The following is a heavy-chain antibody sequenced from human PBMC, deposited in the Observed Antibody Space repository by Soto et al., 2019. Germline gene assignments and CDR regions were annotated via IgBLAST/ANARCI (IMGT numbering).Heavy chain of an antibody. CDR2: ISSSSSYI. CDR1: GFTFSSYS. V-gene: IGHV3-21*01. J-gene: IGHJ4*02. Sequence: EVQLVESGGGLVKPGGSLRLSCAASGFTFSSYSMNWVRQAPGKGLEWVSSISSSSSYIYYADSVKGRFTISRDNAKNALYLQMNSLRAEDTAVYYCARDSRFLEWLVTVWGQGTLVTVSS. CDR3: ARDSRFLEWLVTV. D-gene: IGHD3-3*01.